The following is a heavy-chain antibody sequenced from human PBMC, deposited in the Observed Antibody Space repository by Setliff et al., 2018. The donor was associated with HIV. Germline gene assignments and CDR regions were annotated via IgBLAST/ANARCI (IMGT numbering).Heavy chain of an antibody. CDR1: GGSISSSSYY. V-gene: IGHV4-39*01. Sequence: SETLSLTCTVSGGSISSSSYYWGWIRQPPGKGLEWIGSIYYSGSTYYNPSLKSRVTISVDTSKNQFSLKLSSVTAADTAVYYCASEGSSTSFLRLYYYYYMDVWGKGPRSPSP. J-gene: IGHJ6*03. CDR2: IYYSGST. CDR3: ASEGSSTSFLRLYYYYYMDV. D-gene: IGHD2-2*01.